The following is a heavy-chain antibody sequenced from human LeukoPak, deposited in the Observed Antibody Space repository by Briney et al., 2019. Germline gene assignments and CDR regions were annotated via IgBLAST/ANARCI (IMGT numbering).Heavy chain of an antibody. CDR2: ISSNGGST. CDR1: GFTFNHYV. V-gene: IGHV3-64*01. J-gene: IGHJ6*03. CDR3: ARGRYDSSGDYGYYYYYMDV. Sequence: PGGSLRLSCVASGFTFNHYVMHWVRQAPGKGLEDVSVISSNGGSTFYANSVKGRFTISRDNSKNTLYLQIGSLRAEDMAVYYCARGRYDSSGDYGYYYYYMDVWGKGATVTISS. D-gene: IGHD3-22*01.